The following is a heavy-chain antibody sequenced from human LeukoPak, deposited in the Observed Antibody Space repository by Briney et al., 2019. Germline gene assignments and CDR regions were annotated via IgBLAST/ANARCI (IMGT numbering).Heavy chain of an antibody. CDR3: ARGLGSGWYPWFDP. J-gene: IGHJ5*02. V-gene: IGHV4-34*01. CDR2: INHSGST. D-gene: IGHD6-19*01. CDR1: GGSFSGYY. Sequence: SETLSLTCAVYGGSFSGYYWSWIRQPPGKGLEWIGEINHSGSTNYNPSLKSRVTISVDTSKNQFSLKLSSVTAADTAVYYCARGLGSGWYPWFDPWGQGTLATVSS.